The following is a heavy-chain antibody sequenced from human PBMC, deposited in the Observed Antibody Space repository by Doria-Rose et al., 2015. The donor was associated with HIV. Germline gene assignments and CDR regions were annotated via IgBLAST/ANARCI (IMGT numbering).Heavy chain of an antibody. CDR3: ARIKSSRWYHKYYFDF. CDR2: IFSDDER. V-gene: IGHV2-26*01. CDR1: GVSLSSPGMG. J-gene: IGHJ4*02. D-gene: IGHD6-13*01. Sequence: QWGPVLAKPTETLTLTCTVSGVSLSSPGMGASWIRQPPGKALEWLANIFSDDERSYKPSLKSRLTISRGTSKSQVVLTMTDMDPVDTATYYCARIKSSRWYHKYYFDFWGQGTLVIVSA.